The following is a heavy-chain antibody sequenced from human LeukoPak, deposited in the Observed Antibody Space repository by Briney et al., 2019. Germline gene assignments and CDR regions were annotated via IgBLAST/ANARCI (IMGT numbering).Heavy chain of an antibody. CDR3: AGALPWGSYRYFEGNAFDI. J-gene: IGHJ3*02. CDR1: GGSFSGYY. V-gene: IGHV4-34*01. Sequence: SETLSLTCAVHGGSFSGYYWSWIRQPPGKGLEWIGEINHSGSTNYNPSLKSRVTISVDTSKNQFSLKLSSVTAADTAVYYCAGALPWGSYRYFEGNAFDIWGQGTMVTVSS. D-gene: IGHD3-16*02. CDR2: INHSGST.